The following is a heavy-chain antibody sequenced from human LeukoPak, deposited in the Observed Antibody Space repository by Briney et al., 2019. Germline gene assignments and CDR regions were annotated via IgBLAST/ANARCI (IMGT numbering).Heavy chain of an antibody. CDR3: ARDAHPHCSGGSCDYYAMDV. J-gene: IGHJ6*02. D-gene: IGHD2-15*01. CDR2: IYYSGST. Sequence: SETLSLTCTVSGGSISSGGYYWSWIRQHPGKGLEWIGYIYYSGSTYYNPSLKSRVTISVDTSKNQFSLKLSSVTAADTAVYYCARDAHPHCSGGSCDYYAMDVWGQGTTVTVSS. CDR1: GGSISSGGYY. V-gene: IGHV4-31*03.